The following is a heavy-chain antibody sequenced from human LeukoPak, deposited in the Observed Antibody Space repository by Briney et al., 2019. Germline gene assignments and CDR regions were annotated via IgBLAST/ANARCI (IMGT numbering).Heavy chain of an antibody. CDR3: ARVTVGYDILTGYYHPDYMDV. CDR1: GGSFSGYY. Sequence: ETLSLTCAVYGGSFSGYYWSWIRQPPGKGLEWIGEINHSGSTNYNPSLKSRVTISVDTSKNQFSLKLSSVTAADTAVYYCARVTVGYDILTGYYHPDYMDVWGKGTTVTISS. J-gene: IGHJ6*03. D-gene: IGHD3-9*01. CDR2: INHSGST. V-gene: IGHV4-34*01.